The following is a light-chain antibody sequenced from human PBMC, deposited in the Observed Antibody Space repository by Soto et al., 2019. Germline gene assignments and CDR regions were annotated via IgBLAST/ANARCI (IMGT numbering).Light chain of an antibody. CDR2: EVS. CDR1: QSLVYSDGNTY. V-gene: IGKV2-30*01. Sequence: DVVMTQSPLSLPVTLGQPASISCRSSQSLVYSDGNTYLNWFNQKPCQSPRRLIYEVSKRGSGVPGRFSGSGSGTDFTLKISRVEAEDVGVYYCMQGTHWPRTFGQGTKREIK. J-gene: IGKJ2*01. CDR3: MQGTHWPRT.